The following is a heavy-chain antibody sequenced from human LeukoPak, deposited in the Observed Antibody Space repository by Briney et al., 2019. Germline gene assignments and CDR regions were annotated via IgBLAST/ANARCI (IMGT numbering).Heavy chain of an antibody. CDR2: IYHSGST. CDR3: ARAVLADQLWFGEQGNWFDP. Sequence: SGTLSLTCAVSGGSISSSNWWSWVRQPPGKGLEWIGEIYHSGSTNYNPSLKSRVTISVDKSKNQFSLKLSSVTAADTAVYYCARAVLADQLWFGEQGNWFDPWGQGTLVTVSS. V-gene: IGHV4-4*02. J-gene: IGHJ5*02. D-gene: IGHD3-10*01. CDR1: GGSISSSNW.